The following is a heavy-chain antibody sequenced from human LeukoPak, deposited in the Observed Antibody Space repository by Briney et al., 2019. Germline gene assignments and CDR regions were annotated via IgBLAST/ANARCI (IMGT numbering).Heavy chain of an antibody. J-gene: IGHJ4*02. CDR2: ISTDGGGT. CDR3: ARYGSGSYYHY. V-gene: IGHV3-64*01. CDR1: GFTFSDYA. D-gene: IGHD3-10*01. Sequence: GGSLRLSCAASGFTFSDYAMHWVRQAPGKGLEYVSAISTDGGGTYYVNSVKGRFTISRDNSKNTLYLQMGSLRAEDMAVYYCARYGSGSYYHYWGQGTLVTVSS.